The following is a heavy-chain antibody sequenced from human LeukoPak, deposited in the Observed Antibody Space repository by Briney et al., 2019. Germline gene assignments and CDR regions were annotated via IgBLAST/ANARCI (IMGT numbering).Heavy chain of an antibody. CDR1: GFTFSSYG. CDR2: IWYDGSNK. V-gene: IGHV3-33*01. D-gene: IGHD1-26*01. Sequence: GGSLRLSCAASGFTFSSYGMHWVRQAPGKGLEWVAVIWYDGSNKYHADSVKGRFTISRDNSKNTLYLQMNSLRAEDTAVYYCARETIVGATGGYYFDYWGQGTLVTVSS. CDR3: ARETIVGATGGYYFDY. J-gene: IGHJ4*02.